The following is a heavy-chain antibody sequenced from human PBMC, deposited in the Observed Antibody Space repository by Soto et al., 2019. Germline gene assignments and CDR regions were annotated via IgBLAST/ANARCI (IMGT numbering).Heavy chain of an antibody. D-gene: IGHD3-3*01. CDR2: ISSSSSYI. J-gene: IGHJ4*02. CDR1: GFTFSSYS. Sequence: GGSLRLSCAASGFTFSSYSMNWVRQAPGKGLEWVSSISSSSSYIYYADSVKGRFTISRDNAKNSLYLQMNSLRAEDTAVYYCARGTIFGVVPYYFDYWGQGTLVTVS. CDR3: ARGTIFGVVPYYFDY. V-gene: IGHV3-21*01.